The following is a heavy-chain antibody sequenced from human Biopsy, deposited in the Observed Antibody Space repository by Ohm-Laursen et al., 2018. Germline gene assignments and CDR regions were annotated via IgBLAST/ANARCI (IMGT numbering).Heavy chain of an antibody. Sequence: ASVKVSCKASGVTFDTYAFGWVRQAPGQVLEWMGGRIPYFNTIYYARNFQDSAVITADRSARTTDMQLSGLRPDDTAVYYCVGGQRGPPIGVTVPGDAFDLWGPGTMVTVSP. J-gene: IGHJ3*01. CDR3: VGGQRGPPIGVTVPGDAFDL. CDR2: RIPYFNTI. D-gene: IGHD2/OR15-2a*01. CDR1: GVTFDTYA. V-gene: IGHV1-69*13.